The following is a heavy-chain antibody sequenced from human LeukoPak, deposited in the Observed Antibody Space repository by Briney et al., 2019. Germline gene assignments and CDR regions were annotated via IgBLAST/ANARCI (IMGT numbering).Heavy chain of an antibody. J-gene: IGHJ3*02. V-gene: IGHV4-34*01. CDR3: ARYSGYDRAFDI. Sequence: PSETLSLTCAAYGGSFSGYYWSWIRQPPGKGLEWIGEINHSGSTNYNPSLKSRVTISVDTSKNQFSLKLSSVTAADTAVYYCARYSGYDRAFDIWGRGTMVTVSS. CDR1: GGSFSGYY. CDR2: INHSGST. D-gene: IGHD5-12*01.